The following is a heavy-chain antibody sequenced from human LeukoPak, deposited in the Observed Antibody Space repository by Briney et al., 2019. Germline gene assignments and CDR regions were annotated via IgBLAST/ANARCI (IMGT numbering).Heavy chain of an antibody. Sequence: ASVKVSCKASGYTFTTYVMHWVRQAPGQRLEWMGWINAGNGNTRYSQKFQGRVTITRDTSASTAFMDLTSLRSEDTAIYYCAREIDRDGYNRFFDYWGQGTLVIVSS. CDR1: GYTFTTYV. CDR3: AREIDRDGYNRFFDY. V-gene: IGHV1-3*01. J-gene: IGHJ4*02. CDR2: INAGNGNT. D-gene: IGHD5-24*01.